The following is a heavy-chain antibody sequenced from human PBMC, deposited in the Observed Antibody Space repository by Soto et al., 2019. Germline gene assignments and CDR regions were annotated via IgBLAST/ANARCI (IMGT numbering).Heavy chain of an antibody. CDR3: AKFDYGDYVGWFDP. Sequence: QEELVQSAAEVKKPGSSVKVSCKASAGTVSNHAISWVRQAPGQGLEWMGGIIPIFGTPDYAQKFQGRVTITADTSTDTVYMELRSLSSEDTAVYYCAKFDYGDYVGWFDPWGQGTLVTVSS. D-gene: IGHD4-17*01. CDR2: IIPIFGTP. V-gene: IGHV1-69*06. CDR1: AGTVSNHA. J-gene: IGHJ5*02.